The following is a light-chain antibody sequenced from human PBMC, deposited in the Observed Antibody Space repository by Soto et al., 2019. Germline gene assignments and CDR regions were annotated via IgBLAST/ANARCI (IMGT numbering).Light chain of an antibody. CDR1: QGISTY. V-gene: IGKV1-39*01. CDR2: AAS. J-gene: IGKJ1*01. Sequence: DIQMTQSPSSLSASVGDRVTITCRASQGISTYLNWYQQKPRKAPKLLIYAASSLQSGVPSRFSGSGSETDFTLTISXLQPEHSATYSCQQSYSTTWTFGQGTKV. CDR3: QQSYSTTWT.